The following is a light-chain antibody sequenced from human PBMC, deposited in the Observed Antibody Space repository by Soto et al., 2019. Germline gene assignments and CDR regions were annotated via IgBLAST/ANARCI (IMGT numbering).Light chain of an antibody. CDR3: QAWDSSTVV. CDR1: KLGDKY. V-gene: IGLV3-1*01. CDR2: QDS. J-gene: IGLJ2*01. Sequence: SYELTQPPSVSVSPGPTASITCSGDKLGDKYACWYQQKPGQSPVLVIYQDSKRPSGIPERFSGSNSGNTATLTISGTQAMDEADYYCQAWDSSTVVFGGGTKLTLL.